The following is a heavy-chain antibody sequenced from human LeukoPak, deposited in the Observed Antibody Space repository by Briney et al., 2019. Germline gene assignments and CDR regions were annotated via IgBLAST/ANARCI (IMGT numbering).Heavy chain of an antibody. J-gene: IGHJ3*02. CDR3: AIGWGYCSGGSCSDAFDI. CDR2: INHSGST. D-gene: IGHD2-15*01. Sequence: SETLSLTCAVYGGFFSGYYWSWIRQPPGKGLEWIGEINHSGSTNYNPSLKSRVTISVDTSKNQFSLKLSSVTAADTAVYYCAIGWGYCSGGSCSDAFDIWGQGTMVTVSS. V-gene: IGHV4-34*01. CDR1: GGFFSGYY.